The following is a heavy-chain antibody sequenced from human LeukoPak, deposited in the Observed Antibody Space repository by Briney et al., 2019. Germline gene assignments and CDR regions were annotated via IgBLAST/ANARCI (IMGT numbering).Heavy chain of an antibody. J-gene: IGHJ6*04. V-gene: IGHV3-48*03. CDR1: GFTFSSYE. D-gene: IGHD1-14*01. CDR3: AREYTAWDV. Sequence: GGSLRLSCAASGFTFSSYEMNWVRQAPGKGLEWVSYISSSGSTIYYADSVKGRFTISRDNAKNSLYLQMNSLRAGDTAVYYCAREYTAWDVWGKGTTVTVSS. CDR2: ISSSGSTI.